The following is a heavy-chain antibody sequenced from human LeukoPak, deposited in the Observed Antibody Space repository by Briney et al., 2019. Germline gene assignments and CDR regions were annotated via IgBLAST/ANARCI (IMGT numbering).Heavy chain of an antibody. Sequence: PGGSLRLSCAASGFTLSNSDVSWVRQAPGKALECVSAISNCGGKTFYADSVRGRFTISRDNSDNTLYLQMNSLRAEDTAVYYCAKPHCGRNSCSRVDYWGQGNLVTVSS. V-gene: IGHV3-23*01. J-gene: IGHJ4*02. CDR3: AKPHCGRNSCSRVDY. D-gene: IGHD2-2*01. CDR2: ISNCGGKT. CDR1: GFTLSNSD.